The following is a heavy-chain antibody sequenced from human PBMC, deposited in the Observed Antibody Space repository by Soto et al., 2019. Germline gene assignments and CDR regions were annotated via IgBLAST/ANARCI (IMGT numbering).Heavy chain of an antibody. CDR1: GGSFSGYY. Sequence: SETLSLTCAVYGGSFSGYYWSWIRQPPGKGLEWIGEINHSGSTNYNPSLKSRVTISVDTSKNQFSLKLSSVTAADTAVYYCASRRSGSNGSGSYYKIHYGMDVWGQGTTVTVSS. CDR3: ASRRSGSNGSGSYYKIHYGMDV. J-gene: IGHJ6*02. V-gene: IGHV4-34*01. CDR2: INHSGST. D-gene: IGHD3-10*01.